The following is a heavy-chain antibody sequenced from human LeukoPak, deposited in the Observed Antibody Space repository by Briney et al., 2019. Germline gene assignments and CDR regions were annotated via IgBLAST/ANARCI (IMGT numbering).Heavy chain of an antibody. Sequence: SETLSLTCAVYGGSFSGYYWSWIRQPPGKGLEWIGEINHCGSTNYNPSLKSRVTISVDTSKNQFSLKLSSVTAADTAVYYCARPKGPKYNWFDPWGQGTLVTVSS. J-gene: IGHJ5*02. CDR1: GGSFSGYY. V-gene: IGHV4-34*01. CDR2: INHCGST. CDR3: ARPKGPKYNWFDP.